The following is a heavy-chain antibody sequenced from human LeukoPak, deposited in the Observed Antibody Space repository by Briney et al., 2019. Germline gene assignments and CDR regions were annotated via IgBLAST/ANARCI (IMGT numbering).Heavy chain of an antibody. CDR2: ISSSSTI. Sequence: GGSLRPSCAASGFTFSSYSMNWVRQAPGKGLEWVSYISSSSTIYYADSVKGRFTISRDNAKNSLYLQMNSLRDEDTAVYYRATLGIQLWFYWGQGTLVTVSS. CDR1: GFTFSSYS. V-gene: IGHV3-48*02. D-gene: IGHD5-18*01. CDR3: ATLGIQLWFY. J-gene: IGHJ4*02.